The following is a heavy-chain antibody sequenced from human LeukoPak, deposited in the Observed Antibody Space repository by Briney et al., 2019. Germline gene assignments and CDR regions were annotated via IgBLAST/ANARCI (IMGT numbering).Heavy chain of an antibody. Sequence: ASVKVSCKASGYTFTSYGISWVRQAPGQGLEWMGWISPYNGDTNYAQEVQGRVSMTTDTSTSTAYMEPRSLRSDDTAMYYCARANPRPYYYDMDVWGKGTTVTVSS. CDR2: ISPYNGDT. J-gene: IGHJ6*03. CDR1: GYTFTSYG. CDR3: ARANPRPYYYDMDV. V-gene: IGHV1-18*01.